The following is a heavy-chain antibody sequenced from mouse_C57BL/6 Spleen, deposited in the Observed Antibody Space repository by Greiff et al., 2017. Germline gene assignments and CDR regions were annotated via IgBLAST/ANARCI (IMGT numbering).Heavy chain of an antibody. V-gene: IGHV1-61*01. CDR1: GYTFTSYW. Sequence: VQLQQSGPELVKPGASVKLSCKASGYTFTSYWMDWVKQRPGQGLEWIGNIYPSDSETHYNQKFKDKATLTVDKSSSTAYMQLSSLTSEDSAVYYCARSGIVATRYFDYWGQGTTLTVSS. D-gene: IGHD1-1*01. CDR3: ARSGIVATRYFDY. CDR2: IYPSDSET. J-gene: IGHJ2*01.